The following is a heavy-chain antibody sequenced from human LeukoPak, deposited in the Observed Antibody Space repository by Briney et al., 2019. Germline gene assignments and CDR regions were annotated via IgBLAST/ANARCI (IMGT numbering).Heavy chain of an antibody. CDR1: GGSISSDY. D-gene: IGHD3-22*01. CDR2: IDYSGTT. J-gene: IGHJ4*02. CDR3: ARVGDYYDSSGYYYSYNY. Sequence: PSETLSLTCTLSGGSISSDYWSCIRQPAGQELGCIGYIDYSGTTNYSRSLKCRVTISVDTSKNQYSLKLSSVTAADTAVYDCARVGDYYDSSGYYYSYNYWGQGTLVTVSS. V-gene: IGHV4-59*01.